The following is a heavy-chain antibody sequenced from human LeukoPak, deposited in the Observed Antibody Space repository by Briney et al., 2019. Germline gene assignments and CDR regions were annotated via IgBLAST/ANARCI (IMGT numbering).Heavy chain of an antibody. CDR2: IYHSGST. D-gene: IGHD3-10*01. V-gene: IGHV4-4*02. J-gene: IGHJ4*02. CDR1: GGSISSSNW. Sequence: SGTLSLTCAVSGGSISSSNWWSWVRQPPGKGLEWIGEIYHSGSTNYNPSLKSRVTISVDKSKNQFSLKLSSVTAADTAVYYCARMRYSGSQGGYFDYWGQGTLVTVSS. CDR3: ARMRYSGSQGGYFDY.